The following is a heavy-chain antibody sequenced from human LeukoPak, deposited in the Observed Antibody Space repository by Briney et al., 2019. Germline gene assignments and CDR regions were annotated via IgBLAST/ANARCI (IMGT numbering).Heavy chain of an antibody. D-gene: IGHD5-12*01. CDR1: GFTFSSYE. CDR2: ISSSGSTI. J-gene: IGHJ6*03. Sequence: PGGSLRLSCAASGFTFSSYEMNWVRQAPGKGLEWVPYISSSGSTIYYADSVKGRFTISRDNAKNSLYLQVNSLRAEDTAVYYCAREIGGGYGDYYYYYMDVWGKGTTVTISS. CDR3: AREIGGGYGDYYYYYMDV. V-gene: IGHV3-48*03.